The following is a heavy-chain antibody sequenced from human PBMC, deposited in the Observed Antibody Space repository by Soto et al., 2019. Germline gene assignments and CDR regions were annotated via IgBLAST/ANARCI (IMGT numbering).Heavy chain of an antibody. CDR2: IWYDGSNK. J-gene: IGHJ4*02. D-gene: IGHD3-16*01. CDR3: AREGGLSSPLDY. Sequence: GGSLRLSCAASGFTFSSYGMHWVRQAPGKGLEWVAVIWYDGSNKYYADSVKGRFTISRDNSKNTLYLQMNSLRAEDTAVYYCAREGGLSSPLDYWGQGTLVTVSS. V-gene: IGHV3-33*01. CDR1: GFTFSSYG.